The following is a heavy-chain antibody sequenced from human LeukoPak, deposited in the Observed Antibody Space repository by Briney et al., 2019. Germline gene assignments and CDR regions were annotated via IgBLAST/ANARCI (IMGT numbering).Heavy chain of an antibody. Sequence: SETLSLTCAVSGYSISSGYYWGWIRQPPGKGLEWIGSICHSGSTYYNPSLKSRVTISVDTSKNQFSLKLSSVTAADTAVYYCARGSGSYPFDYWGQGTLVTVSS. CDR1: GYSISSGYY. V-gene: IGHV4-38-2*01. J-gene: IGHJ4*02. CDR2: ICHSGST. CDR3: ARGSGSYPFDY. D-gene: IGHD3-10*01.